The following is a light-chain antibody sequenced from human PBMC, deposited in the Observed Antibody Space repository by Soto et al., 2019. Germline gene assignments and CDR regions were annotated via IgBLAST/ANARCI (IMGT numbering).Light chain of an antibody. V-gene: IGLV2-14*03. CDR3: NSYTSSSTHV. Sequence: QSVLTQPASVSGPPGQSITISCTGISSDVGGYNYVSWYQQHPGKAPKLIISDVSNRPSGVSNRFSGSKSGNTASLTISGLQAEDEADYYCNSYTSSSTHVFGTGTKVTVL. CDR1: SSDVGGYNY. CDR2: DVS. J-gene: IGLJ1*01.